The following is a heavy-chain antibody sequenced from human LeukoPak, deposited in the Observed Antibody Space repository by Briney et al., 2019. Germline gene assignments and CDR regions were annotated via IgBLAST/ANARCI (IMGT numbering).Heavy chain of an antibody. CDR1: GGSFSGYY. CDR3: ARGGSRIVVVVAARKPHYFDY. J-gene: IGHJ4*02. Sequence: SETLSLTCAVYGGSFSGYYWSWIRQPPGKGLERIGEISHSGSTNYNPSLKSRVTISVDTSKNQFSLKLSSVTAADTAVYYCARGGSRIVVVVAARKPHYFDYWGQGTLVTVSS. V-gene: IGHV4-34*01. CDR2: ISHSGST. D-gene: IGHD2-15*01.